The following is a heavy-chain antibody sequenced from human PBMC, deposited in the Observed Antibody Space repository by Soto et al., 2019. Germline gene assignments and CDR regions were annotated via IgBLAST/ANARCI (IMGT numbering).Heavy chain of an antibody. CDR1: GYSFTSYW. CDR2: MDPSDSYT. V-gene: IGHV5-10-1*01. CDR3: ARMATSPTYGMDV. J-gene: IGHJ6*02. D-gene: IGHD5-12*01. Sequence: PGGSLKISVKGSGYSFTSYWISWVRQMPGKGLEWMGRMDPSDSYTNYSPSFQGHVTISADKSISTAYLQWSSLKASDTAMYYCARMATSPTYGMDVWGQGTTVTVSS.